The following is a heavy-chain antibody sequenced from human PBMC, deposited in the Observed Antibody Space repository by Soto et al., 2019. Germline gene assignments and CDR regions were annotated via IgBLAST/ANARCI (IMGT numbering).Heavy chain of an antibody. V-gene: IGHV3-23*01. CDR1: GFTFSSYA. J-gene: IGHJ5*02. CDR2: ISGSGGST. Sequence: EVQLLESGGGLVQPGGSLRLSCAASGFTFSSYAMSWVRQAPGKGLEWVSAISGSGGSTYYADSVKGRFTISRDNSKNTLYLQMNSLRAEDTAVYYCAKDRYNWNYVESYNWFDPWGPGTLVTVSS. CDR3: AKDRYNWNYVESYNWFDP. D-gene: IGHD1-7*01.